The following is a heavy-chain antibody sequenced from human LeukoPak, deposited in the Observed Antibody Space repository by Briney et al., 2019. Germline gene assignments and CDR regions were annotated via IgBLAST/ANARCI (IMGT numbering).Heavy chain of an antibody. CDR2: IRQDGSEK. CDR3: ARESRNWYFDL. J-gene: IGHJ2*01. V-gene: IGHV3-7*03. Sequence: PGGSLRLSCAASGFIFSSYWMSWVRQAPGKGLEWVAKIRQDGSEKYYGDSVKGRFTISRDNAKNSLYLQLNSLRAEDTAVYYCARESRNWYFDLWGRGTLVTVSS. CDR1: GFIFSSYW.